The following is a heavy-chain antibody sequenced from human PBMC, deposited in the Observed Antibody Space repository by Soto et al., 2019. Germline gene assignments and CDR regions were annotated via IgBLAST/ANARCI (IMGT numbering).Heavy chain of an antibody. CDR3: ARGGGVGVAGSAAFDM. V-gene: IGHV1-2*02. CDR1: GYPVTAYY. D-gene: IGHD3-3*01. Sequence: QLHLVQSGAVVKKPGASVTVSCSASGYPVTAYYMHWVRQAPGRGLEWMGGINPATGAAKYTQTFRGRVTMARDTSTSNVFMELSGLASEDTGVFYCARGGGVGVAGSAAFDMWGQGTLVTVSS. J-gene: IGHJ3*02. CDR2: INPATGAA.